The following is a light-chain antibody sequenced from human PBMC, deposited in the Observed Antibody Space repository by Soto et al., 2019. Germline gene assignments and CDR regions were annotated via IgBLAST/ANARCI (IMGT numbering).Light chain of an antibody. CDR1: QSITTN. CDR3: KQYNHWPPIT. CDR2: GAS. Sequence: VLMTQSPATLSVSPGDRATLSCRASQSITTNLAWYQQRPGQAPRLLIFGASTRAPVVPARFSGSGSGTDFTLTISSLQPEDFAVYYCKQYNHWPPITFGQGTRLEIK. V-gene: IGKV3D-15*01. J-gene: IGKJ5*01.